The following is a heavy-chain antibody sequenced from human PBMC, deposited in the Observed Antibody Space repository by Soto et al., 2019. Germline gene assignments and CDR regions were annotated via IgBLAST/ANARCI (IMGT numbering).Heavy chain of an antibody. D-gene: IGHD3-9*01. CDR3: ARGYLVLTGYYRQNWFDP. Sequence: SETLSLTCTVSGGSISSGGYYWSWIRQHPGKGLEWIGYIYYSGSTYYNPSLKSRVTISVDTSKNQFSLKLSPVTAADTAVYYCARGYLVLTGYYRQNWFDPWGQGTLVTVSS. V-gene: IGHV4-31*03. CDR1: GGSISSGGYY. CDR2: IYYSGST. J-gene: IGHJ5*02.